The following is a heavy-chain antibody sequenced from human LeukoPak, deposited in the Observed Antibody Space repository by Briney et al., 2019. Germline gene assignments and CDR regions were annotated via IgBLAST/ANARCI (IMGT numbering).Heavy chain of an antibody. Sequence: GASVKVSCKASGYTFTSYGISWVRQAPGQGLEWMGWISAYNGNTNYAQKLQGRVTMTTDTSTSTAYMVLRSLRSDDTAVYYCARVSEIFGVVDLDYWGQGTLVTVSS. CDR1: GYTFTSYG. V-gene: IGHV1-18*01. CDR3: ARVSEIFGVVDLDY. CDR2: ISAYNGNT. J-gene: IGHJ4*02. D-gene: IGHD3-3*01.